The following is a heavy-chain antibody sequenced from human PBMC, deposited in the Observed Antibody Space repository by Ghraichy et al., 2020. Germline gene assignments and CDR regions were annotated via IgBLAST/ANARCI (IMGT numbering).Heavy chain of an antibody. CDR2: IYYSGST. CDR1: GGSISSYY. D-gene: IGHD3-3*01. V-gene: IGHV4-59*01. CDR3: ARDRTASITIFGVVIQDDAFDI. Sequence: SQTLSLTCTVSGGSISSYYWSWIRQPPGKGLEWIGYIYYSGSTNYNPSLKSRVTISVDTSKNQFSLKLSSVTAADTAVYYCARDRTASITIFGVVIQDDAFDIWGQGTMVTVSS. J-gene: IGHJ3*02.